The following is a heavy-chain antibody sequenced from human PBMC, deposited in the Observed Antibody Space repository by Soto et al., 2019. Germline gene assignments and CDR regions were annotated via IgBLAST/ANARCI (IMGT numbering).Heavy chain of an antibody. V-gene: IGHV3-33*01. CDR3: AREDYDILTGYRSDY. CDR2: IWYDGSNK. J-gene: IGHJ4*02. Sequence: GGSLRLSCAASGFTFSSYGMHWVRQAPGKGLEWVAVIWYDGSNKYYADSVKGRFTISRDNSKNTLYLQMNSLRAEDTAVYYCAREDYDILTGYRSDYWGQGTLVTVSS. CDR1: GFTFSSYG. D-gene: IGHD3-9*01.